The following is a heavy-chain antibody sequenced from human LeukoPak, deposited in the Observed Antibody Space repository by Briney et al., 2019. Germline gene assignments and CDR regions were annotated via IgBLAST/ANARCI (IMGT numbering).Heavy chain of an antibody. D-gene: IGHD6-13*01. CDR3: ARDQDPYSPVGDY. Sequence: GGSLRLSCAASGLTVSSTYMSWVRQAPGRGLEWVSIIYTSGTTYYPDSVKGRFTISRDSSKNALYLQMNSLRAEDTAVYYCARDQDPYSPVGDYWGQGTLVTVSS. J-gene: IGHJ4*02. CDR1: GLTVSSTY. CDR2: IYTSGTT. V-gene: IGHV3-66*01.